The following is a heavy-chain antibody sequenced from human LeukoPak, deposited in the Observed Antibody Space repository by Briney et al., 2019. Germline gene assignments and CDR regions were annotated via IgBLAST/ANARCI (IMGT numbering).Heavy chain of an antibody. J-gene: IGHJ4*02. V-gene: IGHV6-1*01. CDR2: AYYRSKWYI. D-gene: IGHD3-10*01. CDR3: ARGAVRGGTNFDY. Sequence: SQTLSLTCAISGDSVSGSPAVWNWIRQSPSRGLEWLGRAYYRSKWYIDYAESVKGRITITSDTSKNQFSLQLNSVTPEDTAVYYCARGAVRGGTNFDYWGQGTLVTVSS. CDR1: GDSVSGSPAV.